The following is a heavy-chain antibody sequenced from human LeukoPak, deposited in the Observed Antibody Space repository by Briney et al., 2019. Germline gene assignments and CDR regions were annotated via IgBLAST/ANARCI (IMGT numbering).Heavy chain of an antibody. CDR1: GFTFSNYY. Sequence: PGGSLRLSCAASGFTFSNYYVSWIRQAPGKGLEWLAHISSSGGSTSYADSVKGRFSISRDNPKKSLFLHMNSLRVEDTAVYYCVAQGYYDNSGYFPYYFNYWGQGTLVTVSS. CDR2: ISSSGGST. V-gene: IGHV3-11*01. CDR3: VAQGYYDNSGYFPYYFNY. J-gene: IGHJ4*02. D-gene: IGHD3-22*01.